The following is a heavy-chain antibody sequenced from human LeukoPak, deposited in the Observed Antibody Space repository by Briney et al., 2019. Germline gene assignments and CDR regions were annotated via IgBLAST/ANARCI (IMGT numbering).Heavy chain of an antibody. CDR1: GYTFTSYG. V-gene: IGHV1-18*01. D-gene: IGHD6-6*01. Sequence: GASVEVSCKASGYTFTSYGISWVRQAPGQGLEWMGWISAYNGNTNYAQKLQGRVTMTTDTSTSTAYMELRSLRSDDTAVYYCARDRAEYSSSSPPDYWGQGTLVTVSS. J-gene: IGHJ4*02. CDR2: ISAYNGNT. CDR3: ARDRAEYSSSSPPDY.